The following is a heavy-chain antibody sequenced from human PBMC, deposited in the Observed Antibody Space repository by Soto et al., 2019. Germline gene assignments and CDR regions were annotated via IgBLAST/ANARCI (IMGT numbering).Heavy chain of an antibody. D-gene: IGHD3-3*01. CDR3: AKGEGFLYDFWSGPSAYYYSYMDV. CDR1: GFTFSSYA. CDR2: ISGSGGST. V-gene: IGHV3-23*01. Sequence: PGGSLRLSCAASGFTFSSYAMSWVRQAPGKGLEWVSAISGSGGSTYYADSVKGRFTISRDNSKNTLYLQMNSLRAEDTAVYYCAKGEGFLYDFWSGPSAYYYSYMDVWGKGTTVTVSS. J-gene: IGHJ6*03.